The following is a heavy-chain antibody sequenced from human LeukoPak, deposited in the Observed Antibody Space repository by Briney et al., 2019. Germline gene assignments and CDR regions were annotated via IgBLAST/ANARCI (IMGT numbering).Heavy chain of an antibody. J-gene: IGHJ3*02. D-gene: IGHD3-22*01. V-gene: IGHV3-9*01. CDR2: ISWNSGSI. Sequence: GGSLRLSCAASGFTFDDYAMHWVRQAPGKGLEWVSGISWNSGSIGYADSVKGRFTISRDNAKNSLYLQMNSLRAEDTALYYCAKCSSSGFAGAFDIWGQGTMVTVSS. CDR3: AKCSSSGFAGAFDI. CDR1: GFTFDDYA.